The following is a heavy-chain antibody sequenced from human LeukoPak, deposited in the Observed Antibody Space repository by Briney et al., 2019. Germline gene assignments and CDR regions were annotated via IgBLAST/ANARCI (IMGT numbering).Heavy chain of an antibody. D-gene: IGHD3-16*02. J-gene: IGHJ4*02. CDR3: AREGIMITFGGVIAPLDY. V-gene: IGHV3-33*01. CDR1: GFTFSSYG. Sequence: GGSLRLSCAASGFTFSSYGMHWVRQAPGKGLEWVAVIWYDGSNKYYADSVKGRFTISRDNSKNTLYLQMNSLRAEDAAVYYCAREGIMITFGGVIAPLDYWGQGTLVTVSS. CDR2: IWYDGSNK.